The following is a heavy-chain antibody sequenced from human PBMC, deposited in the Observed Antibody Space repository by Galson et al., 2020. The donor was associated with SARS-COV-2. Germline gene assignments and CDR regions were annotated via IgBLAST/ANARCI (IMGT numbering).Heavy chain of an antibody. J-gene: IGHJ3*02. CDR2: IRYDGSNK. D-gene: IGHD4-17*01. CDR3: ARGGNYGDYLDAFDI. Sequence: HSGGSLRLSCAAAGFTFNSYGMHWVRQAPDKCLEWVAVIRYDGSNKYYADSVKGRFTISRDNSKNTLYLLMNSLRTEDTAVYYCARGGNYGDYLDAFDIWGQGTMVTVSS. V-gene: IGHV3-33*01. CDR1: GFTFNSYG.